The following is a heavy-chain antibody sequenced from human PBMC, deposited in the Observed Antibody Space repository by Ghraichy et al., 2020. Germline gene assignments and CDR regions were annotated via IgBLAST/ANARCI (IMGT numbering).Heavy chain of an antibody. CDR2: IFYSGST. D-gene: IGHD6-13*01. CDR3: ARSYSSSWYGWFDP. V-gene: IGHV4-39*01. CDR1: GGSISSSSYY. J-gene: IGHJ5*02. Sequence: SETLSLTCSVSGGSISSSSYYWGWIRQPPGKGLEWIGSIFYSGSTYYNPSLKSRVTISVDTSKNQFSLKLSSVTAADTAVYYCARSYSSSWYGWFDPWGQGTLVTVSS.